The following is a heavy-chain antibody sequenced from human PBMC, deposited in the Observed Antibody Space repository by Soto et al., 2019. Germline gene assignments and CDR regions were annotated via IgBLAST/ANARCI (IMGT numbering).Heavy chain of an antibody. V-gene: IGHV1-8*01. D-gene: IGHD1-26*01. CDR3: ARGRGSYRPY. Sequence: QVQLVQSGAGVKKPGASVKVSCKASGYTFTSYDIYWVRQATGQGLEWMGGRNPNGGNTGYAQTVQGRVTMTRNTSIRTAYMELSSLRSEGTAVYYCARGRGSYRPYWGQGTLVTVSS. CDR2: RNPNGGNT. J-gene: IGHJ4*02. CDR1: GYTFTSYD.